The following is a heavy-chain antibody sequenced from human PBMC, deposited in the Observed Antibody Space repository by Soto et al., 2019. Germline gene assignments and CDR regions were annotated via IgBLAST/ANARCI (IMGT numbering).Heavy chain of an antibody. D-gene: IGHD3-9*01. Sequence: ASVKVSCKASRHTVTSYAMPWVRPAPGQRLQRLGWINAGTGNIKYSQKFQGRVTSTRYTSASTAYMELSSLRSEDTAVYYCASPLRYFDWFRPYDAFDIWGQGTMVTVSS. CDR1: RHTVTSYA. CDR3: ASPLRYFDWFRPYDAFDI. CDR2: INAGTGNI. V-gene: IGHV1-3*01. J-gene: IGHJ3*02.